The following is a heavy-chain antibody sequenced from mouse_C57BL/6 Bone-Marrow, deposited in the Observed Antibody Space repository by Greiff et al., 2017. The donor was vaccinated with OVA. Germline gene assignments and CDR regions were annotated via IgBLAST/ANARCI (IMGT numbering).Heavy chain of an antibody. CDR1: EYEFPSYD. CDR2: IYSDGGST. D-gene: IGHD2-2*01. J-gene: IGHJ2*01. CDR3: ARPLMVTTDGWGY. V-gene: IGHV5-2*01. Sequence: EVQGVESGGGLVQPGESLKLSCESNEYEFPSYDMSWVRQTPEQRLELVAAIYSDGGSTYYTATMKRRFILSRDNTKTTLYLQMSSLRSEDTALYYCARPLMVTTDGWGYWGQGTTLTVSS.